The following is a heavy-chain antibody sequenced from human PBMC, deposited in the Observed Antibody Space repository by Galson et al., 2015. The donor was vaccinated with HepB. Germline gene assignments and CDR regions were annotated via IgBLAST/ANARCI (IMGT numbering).Heavy chain of an antibody. CDR2: INHSGST. D-gene: IGHD6-13*01. CDR3: ARDSHLFGVAARGVAMDV. V-gene: IGHV4-34*01. CDR1: GGSFSGYY. J-gene: IGHJ6*02. Sequence: LTCAVYGGSFSGYYWSWIRQPPGKGLEWIGEINHSGSTNYNPSLKSRVTISVDTSKNQFSLKLNSVTAADTAVYYCARDSHLFGVAARGVAMDVWGQGTTVTVSS.